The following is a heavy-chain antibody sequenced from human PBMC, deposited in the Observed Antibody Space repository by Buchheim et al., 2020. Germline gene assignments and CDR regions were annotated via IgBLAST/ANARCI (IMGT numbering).Heavy chain of an antibody. CDR3: ARETYDFWSGYSPGGFDY. V-gene: IGHV3-30*14. CDR2: ISYDGSNK. D-gene: IGHD3-3*01. J-gene: IGHJ4*02. Sequence: QVQLVESGGGVVQPGRSLRLSCAASGFTFSSYAMHWVRQAPGKGLEWVAVISYDGSNKYYADSVKGRFTISRDNSKNTLYLQMNSLRAEDTAVYYCARETYDFWSGYSPGGFDYWGQGTL. CDR1: GFTFSSYA.